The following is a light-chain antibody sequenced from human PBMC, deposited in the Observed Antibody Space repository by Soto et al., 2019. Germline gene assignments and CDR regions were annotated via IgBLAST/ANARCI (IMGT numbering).Light chain of an antibody. CDR3: QSYDSSLDVV. CDR2: GNS. Sequence: QSVLTQPPSVSGAPGHRVTISCTGGSSNIGAGYDVHWYQQLPGTAPKLLIYGNSNRPSGVPDRFSGSKSGTSASLAITGLQAEDEADYYCQSYDSSLDVVFGGGTKLTVL. J-gene: IGLJ2*01. V-gene: IGLV1-40*01. CDR1: SSNIGAGYD.